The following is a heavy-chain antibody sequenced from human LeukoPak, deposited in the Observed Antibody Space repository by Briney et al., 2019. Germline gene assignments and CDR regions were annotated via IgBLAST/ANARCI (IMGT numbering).Heavy chain of an antibody. CDR1: GFTFSSYG. CDR3: AKGEALDY. Sequence: GGSVRLSCAASGFTFSSYGMHWVRQAPGKGLEWVAVISYDGSNKYYADSVKGRFTISRDNSKNTLYLQMNSLRAEDTAVYYCAKGEALDYWGQGTLVTVSS. V-gene: IGHV3-30*18. CDR2: ISYDGSNK. D-gene: IGHD1-26*01. J-gene: IGHJ4*02.